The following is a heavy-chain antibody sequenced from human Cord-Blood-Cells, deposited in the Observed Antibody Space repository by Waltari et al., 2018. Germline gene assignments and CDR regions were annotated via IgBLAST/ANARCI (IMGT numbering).Heavy chain of an antibody. V-gene: IGHV4-59*01. CDR3: ARDRPITGTTFGYYYYGMDV. Sequence: QVQLQESGPGLVKPSETLSLTCTVSGGSISSYYWSWIRQPPGKGLEWFVYIYYNGSTNYNPSLQRRVTISVDTSKNQFSLKLSSVNAADTAVYYCARDRPITGTTFGYYYYGMDVWGQGTTVTVSS. J-gene: IGHJ6*02. D-gene: IGHD1-20*01. CDR1: GGSISSYY. CDR2: IYYNGST.